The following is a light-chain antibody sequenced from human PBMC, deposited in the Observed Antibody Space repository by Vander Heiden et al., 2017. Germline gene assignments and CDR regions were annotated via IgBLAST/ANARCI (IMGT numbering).Light chain of an antibody. CDR3: QSYDNSLSGFWV. CDR2: GNN. CDR1: SSNIGARYD. J-gene: IGLJ3*02. Sequence: QSVLTQPPSVSAAPGQRVTISCTGSSSNIGARYDVHWYQQLPGTAPKLLIYGNNNRPSGVPDRFSGSKSGTSASLAITGLQAEDEADYYCQSYDNSLSGFWVYGGGTKLTVL. V-gene: IGLV1-40*01.